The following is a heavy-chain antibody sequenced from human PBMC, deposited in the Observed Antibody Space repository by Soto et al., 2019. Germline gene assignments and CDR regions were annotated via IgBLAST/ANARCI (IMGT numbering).Heavy chain of an antibody. V-gene: IGHV1-69*02. Sequence: QVQLVQSGAEVKKPGSSVKVSCKASGGTFSRYTFTWVRQAPGQGLEWMGRIIPILDIPNYAQNFQGRVTITADKSTRTAYMELRSLTSADTAVYYCASHFTGVLVLGTSPPGGVNYGWDVWGQGTTVTVSS. D-gene: IGHD2-8*02. CDR3: ASHFTGVLVLGTSPPGGVNYGWDV. CDR2: IIPILDIP. CDR1: GGTFSRYT. J-gene: IGHJ6*02.